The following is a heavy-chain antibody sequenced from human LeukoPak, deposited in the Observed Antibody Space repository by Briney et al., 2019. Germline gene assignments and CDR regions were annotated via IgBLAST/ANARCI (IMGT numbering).Heavy chain of an antibody. V-gene: IGHV3-33*08. CDR2: IWYDGSNK. CDR1: GFTFSSYG. J-gene: IGHJ4*02. Sequence: PGGSLRLSCAASGFTFSSYGMHWVRQAPGKGLEWVAVIWYDGSNKYYADSVKGRFTISRDNSKNTLYLQMNSLRAEDTAVYYCARGEYCSSTSCSSLPTDYWGQGTLVTVSS. CDR3: ARGEYCSSTSCSSLPTDY. D-gene: IGHD2-2*01.